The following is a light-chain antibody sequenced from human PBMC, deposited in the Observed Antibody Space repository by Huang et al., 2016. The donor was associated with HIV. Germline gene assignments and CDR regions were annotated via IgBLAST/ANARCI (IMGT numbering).Light chain of an antibody. J-gene: IGKJ1*01. Sequence: IPLTQSPSSLSASVGDRVTITCRASEGICNYLAWYQQKPGKAPKLLVYGASTLQNGVPSRFSGTGSGTHFTLTISSLQPEDFATYYCQQLSTYPRMFGQGTKVEIK. CDR2: GAS. CDR1: EGICNY. V-gene: IGKV1-9*01. CDR3: QQLSTYPRM.